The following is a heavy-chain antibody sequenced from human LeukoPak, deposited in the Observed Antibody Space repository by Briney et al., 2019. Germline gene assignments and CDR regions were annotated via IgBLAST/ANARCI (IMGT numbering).Heavy chain of an antibody. CDR1: VFTFSSYG. D-gene: IGHD6-13*01. CDR2: ISYDGSNK. J-gene: IGHJ5*02. Sequence: GGSLRLSCAASVFTFSSYGKHWVRQAPGKGLEWVAVISYDGSNKYYADSVRGRFTISRDNSKNTLYLQMSSLRAEHTAVYYCAKGLGSSWINWFDPWGQGTLVTVPS. V-gene: IGHV3-30*18. CDR3: AKGLGSSWINWFDP.